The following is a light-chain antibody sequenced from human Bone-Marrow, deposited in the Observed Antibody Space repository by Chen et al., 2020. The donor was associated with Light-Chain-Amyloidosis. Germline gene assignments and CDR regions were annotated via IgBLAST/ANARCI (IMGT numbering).Light chain of an antibody. Sequence: QSVLTQPPSTSGPPGQRVTISCSGSGSNIGSNYVYWYQQLPGTAPKLLIYRDNQRPSGVPDRFSGSKSGTSASLAINGLRSEDEAEYYCATWDDRLIALVFGGGTKVTVL. J-gene: IGLJ3*02. CDR3: ATWDDRLIALV. CDR1: GSNIGSNY. V-gene: IGLV1-47*01. CDR2: RDN.